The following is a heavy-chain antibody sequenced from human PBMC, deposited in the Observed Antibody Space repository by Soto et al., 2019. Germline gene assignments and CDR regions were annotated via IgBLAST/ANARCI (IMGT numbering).Heavy chain of an antibody. CDR1: GFTFSSYA. J-gene: IGHJ4*02. Sequence: EVQLLESGGGLVQPGGSLRLSCAASGFTFSSYAMSWVRQAPGKGLEWVSAISGSGGSTYYADSVKGPITISRDNSQNTLYLQMSSLRGEETAVYYCATDYRVRGVNYFDCLGQGALVTVSS. V-gene: IGHV3-23*01. D-gene: IGHD3-10*01. CDR3: ATDYRVRGVNYFDC. CDR2: ISGSGGST.